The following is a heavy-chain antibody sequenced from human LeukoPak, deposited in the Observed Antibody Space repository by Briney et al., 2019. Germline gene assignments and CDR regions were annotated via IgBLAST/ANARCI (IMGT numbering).Heavy chain of an antibody. CDR2: IIPIFGTA. CDR1: GGTFSSYA. Sequence: SVTVSCKASGGTFSSYAISWVRQAPGQGLEWMGGIIPIFGTANYAQKSQGRVTITADESTSTAYMELSSLRSEDTAVYYCARNAVPDRPFSGMDVWGKGTTVTVSS. D-gene: IGHD2-2*01. J-gene: IGHJ6*04. CDR3: ARNAVPDRPFSGMDV. V-gene: IGHV1-69*13.